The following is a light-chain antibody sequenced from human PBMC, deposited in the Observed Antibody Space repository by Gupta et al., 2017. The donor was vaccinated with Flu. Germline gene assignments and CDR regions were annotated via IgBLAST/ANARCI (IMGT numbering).Light chain of an antibody. V-gene: IGKV4-1*01. CDR1: QSVLYSSNNKNY. CDR2: WAS. CDR3: QQYYSTPPVT. J-gene: IGKJ4*01. Sequence: DIVMTQSPDSLAVSLGERATINCKSSQSVLYSSNNKNYLAWYQQTGQPPKLLIYWASTRESGVPDRFSGSGSGTDFTLTISSLQAEDVAVYYCQQYYSTPPVTFGGGTKVEIK.